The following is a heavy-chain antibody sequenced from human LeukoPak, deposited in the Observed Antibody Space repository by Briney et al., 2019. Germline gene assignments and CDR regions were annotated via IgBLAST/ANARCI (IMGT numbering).Heavy chain of an antibody. CDR3: AKAPGYSYGSGFDY. D-gene: IGHD5-18*01. V-gene: IGHV3-23*01. J-gene: IGHJ4*02. Sequence: GGALRLSCAASGFTFSSYAMSWVRQAPGKGLEWVSAISGSGGSTYYADSVKGRFTISRDNSKNTLYLQMNSLRAEDTAVYYCAKAPGYSYGSGFDYWGQGTLVTVSS. CDR1: GFTFSSYA. CDR2: ISGSGGST.